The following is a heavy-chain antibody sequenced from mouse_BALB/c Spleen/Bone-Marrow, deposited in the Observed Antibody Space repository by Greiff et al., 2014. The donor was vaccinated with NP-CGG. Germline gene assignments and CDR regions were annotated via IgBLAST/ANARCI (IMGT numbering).Heavy chain of an antibody. J-gene: IGHJ4*01. CDR2: TYPGTGST. Sequence: VQLQQSGAELVRPGASVKLSCKTSGYIFTSYRIHWVKQRSGQGLEWIARTYPGTGSTYYNEKFKGMATLTADKSSSTAYMQLSSLKSEDSAVYFCARTVNPAMDYWGQGTSVTVSS. CDR1: GYIFTSYR. CDR3: ARTVNPAMDY. V-gene: IGHV1S132*01.